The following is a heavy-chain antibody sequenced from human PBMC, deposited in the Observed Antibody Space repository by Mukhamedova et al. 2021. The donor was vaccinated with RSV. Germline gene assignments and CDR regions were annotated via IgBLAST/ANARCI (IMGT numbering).Heavy chain of an antibody. CDR1: RGSLSNYQ. Sequence: SRGSLSNYQWTWVRQPAGKGLEWIGHIYDSGRTNYNPSLKSRVTMSLDMAKNQFSLKLTSVTAPDTAVYYCSRDEMLGHFQHWG. D-gene: IGHD5-24*01. V-gene: IGHV4-4*07. CDR3: SRDEMLGHFQH. J-gene: IGHJ1*01. CDR2: IYDSGRT.